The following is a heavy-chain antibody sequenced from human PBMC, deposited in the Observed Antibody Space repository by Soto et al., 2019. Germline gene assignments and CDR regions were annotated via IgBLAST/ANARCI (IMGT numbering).Heavy chain of an antibody. J-gene: IGHJ4*02. CDR1: GFTFNTHG. V-gene: IGHV3-33*01. CDR2: IWYDGSQR. CDR3: ARIDDYGDYVTDY. D-gene: IGHD4-17*01. Sequence: LRLSCAASGFTFNTHGMHWVRQAPGKGLEWVAVIWYDGSQRYYADFVRGRFTISRDNSQNTLYLQMTSLRAEDTAVYYCARIDDYGDYVTDYWGQGALVTVSS.